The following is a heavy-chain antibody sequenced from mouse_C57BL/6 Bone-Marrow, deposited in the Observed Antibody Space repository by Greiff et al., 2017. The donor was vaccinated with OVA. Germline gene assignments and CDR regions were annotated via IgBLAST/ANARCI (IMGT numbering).Heavy chain of an antibody. Sequence: EVQLQQSGPGLVKPSQSLSLTCSVTGYSITSGYYWNWIRQFPGNKLEWMGYISYDGSNNYNPSLKNRISITRDTSKNQFFLKLNSVTTEDTATYYCASHYYGNWGQGTTLTVSS. J-gene: IGHJ2*01. CDR2: ISYDGSN. CDR1: GYSITSGYY. D-gene: IGHD1-1*01. V-gene: IGHV3-6*01. CDR3: ASHYYGN.